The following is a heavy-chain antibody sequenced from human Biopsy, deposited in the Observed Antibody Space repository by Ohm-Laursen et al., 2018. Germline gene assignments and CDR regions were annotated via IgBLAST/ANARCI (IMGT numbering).Heavy chain of an antibody. V-gene: IGHV1-46*01. CDR1: GYSFTSYY. CDR3: ARNTGWYGDLYYFDY. Sequence: APVKVSCKASGYSFTSYYIHWVRQAPGQGLEWMGMINPSGSTTSYPQIFQGRVTMTRDTSKSTVYMELSSLRSADTAVYFCARNTGWYGDLYYFDYWGQGTLVTVSS. D-gene: IGHD6-19*01. CDR2: INPSGSTT. J-gene: IGHJ4*02.